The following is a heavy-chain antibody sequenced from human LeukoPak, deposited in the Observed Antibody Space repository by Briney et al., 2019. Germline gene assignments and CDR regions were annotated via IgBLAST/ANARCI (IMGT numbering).Heavy chain of an antibody. CDR3: ARGGDSYSSGYYFRFEY. D-gene: IGHD3-22*01. V-gene: IGHV3-48*03. J-gene: IGHJ4*02. CDR1: GFPFSSYE. CDR2: ISSSGGPT. Sequence: GGSLRLSCAASGFPFSSYEMTWVRQAPGKGLEWISYISSSGGPTHYSDSVKGRFTVSRDNAKNSLYLQMSSLRAEDTAVYYCARGGDSYSSGYYFRFEYWGQGTLVTVSS.